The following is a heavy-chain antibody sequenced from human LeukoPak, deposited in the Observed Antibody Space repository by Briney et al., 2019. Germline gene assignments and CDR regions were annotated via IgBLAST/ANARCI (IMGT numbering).Heavy chain of an antibody. CDR1: GYTFTSYG. CDR3: ARGTYDFWSGYYTIYDY. CDR2: ISAYNGNT. Sequence: GASVKVSCKASGYTFTSYGISWVRQAPGQGLEWMGWISAYNGNTNYAQKLQGRGTMTTDTSTSTAYMELRSLRSDDTAVYYCARGTYDFWSGYYTIYDYWGQGTLVTVSS. J-gene: IGHJ4*02. V-gene: IGHV1-18*01. D-gene: IGHD3-3*01.